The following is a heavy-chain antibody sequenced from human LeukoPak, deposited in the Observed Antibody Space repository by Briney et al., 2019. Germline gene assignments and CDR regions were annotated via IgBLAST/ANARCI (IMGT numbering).Heavy chain of an antibody. CDR2: ISSSGSTI. V-gene: IGHV3-48*04. CDR1: GFTFSSYS. D-gene: IGHD3-10*01. CDR3: ARVLHYGSGSYYDY. J-gene: IGHJ4*02. Sequence: GGSLRLSCAASGFTFSSYSMNWVRQAPGKGLEWVSYISSSGSTIYYADSVKGRFTISRDNAKNSLYLQMNSLRAEDTAVYYCARVLHYGSGSYYDYWGQGTLVTVSS.